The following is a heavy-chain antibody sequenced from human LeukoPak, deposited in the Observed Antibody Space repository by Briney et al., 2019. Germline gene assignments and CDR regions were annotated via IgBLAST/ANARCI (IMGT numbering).Heavy chain of an antibody. D-gene: IGHD5-18*01. J-gene: IGHJ4*02. CDR1: GFTVSRNY. V-gene: IGHV3-66*01. CDR3: ARGYNNGYDY. CDR2: IYSGGGT. Sequence: GGSLRLSCAASGFTVSRNYMNWVRQAPGKGLEWVSLIYSGGGTYYADSVKGRFTISRDNSKNTLYLQMNSLRAEDTAVYYCARGYNNGYDYWGQGPLVTVSS.